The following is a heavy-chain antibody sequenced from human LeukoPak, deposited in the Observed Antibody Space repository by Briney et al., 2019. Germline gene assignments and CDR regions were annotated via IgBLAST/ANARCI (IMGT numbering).Heavy chain of an antibody. CDR1: GFSFSSYW. CDR3: ARDGSSSSGGDYYFDY. D-gene: IGHD2-2*01. Sequence: GGSLRLSCAASGFSFSSYWMSWVRQAPGKGLEWVANIKQDGSEKYYVDSVKGRFTISRDNAKNSLYLQMNSLRAEDTAVYYCARDGSSSSGGDYYFDYWGQGTLVTVSS. CDR2: IKQDGSEK. V-gene: IGHV3-7*01. J-gene: IGHJ4*02.